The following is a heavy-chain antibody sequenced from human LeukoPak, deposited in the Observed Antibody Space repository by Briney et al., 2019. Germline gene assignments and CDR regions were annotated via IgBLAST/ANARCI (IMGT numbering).Heavy chain of an antibody. Sequence: PGGSLRLSCAASGFTFSGSAMHWVRQASGKGLEWVGRIRSKANTYATAYAASVKGRFTIYRDDSKNTAYLQMNSLKTEDTAVYYCTRRRCSSTSCYGGYYGMDVWGKGTTVTVSS. CDR3: TRRRCSSTSCYGGYYGMDV. J-gene: IGHJ6*04. V-gene: IGHV3-73*01. D-gene: IGHD2-2*01. CDR2: IRSKANTYAT. CDR1: GFTFSGSA.